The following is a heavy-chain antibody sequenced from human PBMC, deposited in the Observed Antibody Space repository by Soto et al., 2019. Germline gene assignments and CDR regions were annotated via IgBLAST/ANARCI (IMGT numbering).Heavy chain of an antibody. CDR3: ARHSRKQDYGGNSWGYYYYYYGMDV. CDR1: GYSFTSYW. CDR2: IYPGDSDT. D-gene: IGHD4-17*01. Sequence: GGSLKISCKGSGYSFTSYWIGWVRQMPGKGLEWMGIIYPGDSDTRYSPSFQGQVTISADKSISTAYLQWSSLKASDTAMYYCARHSRKQDYGGNSWGYYYYYYGMDVWGQGTTVTVSS. J-gene: IGHJ6*02. V-gene: IGHV5-51*01.